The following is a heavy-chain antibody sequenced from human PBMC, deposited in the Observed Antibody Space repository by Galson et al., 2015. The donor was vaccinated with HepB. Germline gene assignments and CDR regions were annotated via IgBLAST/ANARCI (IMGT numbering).Heavy chain of an antibody. CDR1: GFSFSNYA. Sequence: SLRLSCAVSGFSFSNYAMSWVRQAPGKGLEWVSVASGSGGNTHYADSVKGRFSISRDNSMNTLYLQMNSLRAEDTAVYYCAKGGVGYGDFDYWGHGTLVTVSS. V-gene: IGHV3-23*01. CDR2: ASGSGGNT. CDR3: AKGGVGYGDFDY. D-gene: IGHD4-17*01. J-gene: IGHJ4*01.